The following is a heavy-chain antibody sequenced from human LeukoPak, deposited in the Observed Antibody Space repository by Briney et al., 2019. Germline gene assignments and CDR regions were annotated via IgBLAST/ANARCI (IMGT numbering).Heavy chain of an antibody. CDR1: GFTFSNYA. V-gene: IGHV3-23*01. J-gene: IGHJ4*02. D-gene: IGHD6-6*01. CDR3: AKVPRVWQLAYYFDY. CDR2: ISGSGGST. Sequence: PGGSLRLSCAASGFTFSNYAMSWVRQAPGKGLEWVSAISGSGGSTYYADSVKGRFTISRDNSKNTLYLQMNSLRAEDTAVYYCAKVPRVWQLAYYFDYWGQGTLVTVSS.